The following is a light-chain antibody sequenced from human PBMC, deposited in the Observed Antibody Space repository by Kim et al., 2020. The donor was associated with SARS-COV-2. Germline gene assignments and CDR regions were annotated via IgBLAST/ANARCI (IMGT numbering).Light chain of an antibody. Sequence: ASVGATVTITCRASQGIASWLAWYQQKPGKAPKLLIYAASALQSGVPSRFSGSGSGREFTLTIRSLQPEDVATYFCQQSNNFPITFGQGTRMEIK. CDR3: QQSNNFPIT. V-gene: IGKV1-12*01. J-gene: IGKJ5*01. CDR2: AAS. CDR1: QGIASW.